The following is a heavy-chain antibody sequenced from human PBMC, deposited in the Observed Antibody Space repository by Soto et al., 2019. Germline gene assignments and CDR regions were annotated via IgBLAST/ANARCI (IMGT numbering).Heavy chain of an antibody. Sequence: EVQLLESGGGLVQPGGSLRLSCAASGFTFSTYVMTWVRQAPGKGLEWVSAISSSAYYTYYADSVRGRFTISRDDSKNTLFLQMNRLRADDTAIYYCAKDGRVGIEANNTAWFDSWGQGTLVTVSS. CDR3: AKDGRVGIEANNTAWFDS. CDR1: GFTFSTYV. J-gene: IGHJ5*01. D-gene: IGHD7-27*01. V-gene: IGHV3-23*01. CDR2: ISSSAYYT.